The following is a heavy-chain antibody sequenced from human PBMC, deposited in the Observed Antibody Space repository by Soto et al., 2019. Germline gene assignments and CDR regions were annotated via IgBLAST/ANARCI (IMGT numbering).Heavy chain of an antibody. J-gene: IGHJ6*04. V-gene: IGHV3-23*01. CDR2: ISGSGGST. CDR1: GFTFSSYA. Sequence: EVQLLESGGGLVEPGGSLRLSCAASGFTFSSYAMSWVRQAPGKGLEWVSAISGSGGSTYYADSVKGRSTISRDNSKNTLYQQMNSLRAEDTAVYDCAKDRKGPYSKRVDVWGKGTTVTVSS. D-gene: IGHD4-4*01. CDR3: AKDRKGPYSKRVDV.